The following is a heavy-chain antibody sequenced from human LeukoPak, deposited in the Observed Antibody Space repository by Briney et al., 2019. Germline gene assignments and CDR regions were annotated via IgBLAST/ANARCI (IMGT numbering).Heavy chain of an antibody. D-gene: IGHD5-12*01. V-gene: IGHV4-59*12. J-gene: IGHJ3*02. CDR3: ARSCLIVDIVATIRARLGGNAFDI. CDR2: IYYSGNT. Sequence: SETLSLTCTVSGGSISSYYWSWIRQPPGKGLEWIGYIYYSGNTNYNPSLKSRVSISVDTSKNQFPLKLSSVTAADTPVYYCARSCLIVDIVATIRARLGGNAFDIWGQGTMVTVSS. CDR1: GGSISSYY.